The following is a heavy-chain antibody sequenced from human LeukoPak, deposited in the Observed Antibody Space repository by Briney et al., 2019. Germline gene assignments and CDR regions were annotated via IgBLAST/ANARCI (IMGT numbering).Heavy chain of an antibody. D-gene: IGHD3-22*01. Sequence: GGSLRLSCAASGFTFNSYAMSWVRQAPGKGLEWVSAISGSGGSTYYADSVKGRFTISRDNSKNTLYLQMNSLRAEDTAVYYCAKSDYYDSCGYYKYYFDYWGQGTLVTVSS. CDR2: ISGSGGST. CDR3: AKSDYYDSCGYYKYYFDY. CDR1: GFTFNSYA. V-gene: IGHV3-23*01. J-gene: IGHJ4*02.